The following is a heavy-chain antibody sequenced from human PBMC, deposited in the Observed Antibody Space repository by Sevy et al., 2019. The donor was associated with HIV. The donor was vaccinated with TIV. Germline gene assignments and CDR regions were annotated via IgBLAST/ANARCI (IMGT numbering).Heavy chain of an antibody. V-gene: IGHV3-48*03. Sequence: GGSLRLSCAASGFTFSSYEMNWVRQAPGKGLEWVSYISNSGTTISYSDSVKGRFTISRDNARNSLYLQMNSLRAEDKAVYYCARDLPPSATTVAHFDCWGQGTLVTVSS. CDR3: ARDLPPSATTVAHFDC. D-gene: IGHD4-17*01. CDR2: ISNSGTTI. CDR1: GFTFSSYE. J-gene: IGHJ4*02.